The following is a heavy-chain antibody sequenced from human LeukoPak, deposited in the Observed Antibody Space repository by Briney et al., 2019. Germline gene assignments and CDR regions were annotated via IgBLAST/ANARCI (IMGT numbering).Heavy chain of an antibody. D-gene: IGHD2-8*01. CDR1: GFNFTTYA. J-gene: IGHJ4*01. V-gene: IGHV3-23*01. CDR2: FSGSGDIT. CDR3: AKDRSDSRNWYAGSH. Sequence: QPGGSLRLSCAASGFNFTTYAMSWVRQAPGKGLEWVSGFSGSGDITYNADSVKGRFTISRDTSKNTLYLQMNSLRVEDTAVYYCAKDRSDSRNWYAGSHWGQGTLVTVSS.